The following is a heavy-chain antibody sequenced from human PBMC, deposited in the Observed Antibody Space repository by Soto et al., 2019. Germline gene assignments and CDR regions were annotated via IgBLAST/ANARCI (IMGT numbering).Heavy chain of an antibody. J-gene: IGHJ5*02. CDR2: IYWYDDK. CDR1: GFSLSTSGVG. Sequence: QITLKESGPTLVKPTQTLTLTCTFSGFSLSTSGVGVGWIRQPPGKALEWLALIYWYDDKRYSPSLKRRLTTTKDTSKHQVVRTQTNMDPVDTATYYCAHRAREVVASNWFDPWGQGTLVTVSS. CDR3: AHRAREVVASNWFDP. V-gene: IGHV2-5*01. D-gene: IGHD3-22*01.